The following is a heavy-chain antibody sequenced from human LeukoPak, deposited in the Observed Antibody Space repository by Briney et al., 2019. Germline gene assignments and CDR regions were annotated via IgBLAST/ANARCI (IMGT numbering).Heavy chain of an antibody. CDR1: GGSISSYY. V-gene: IGHV4-4*07. D-gene: IGHD1-20*01. J-gene: IGHJ4*02. CDR2: IYTSGST. CDR3: ARDSGKGITGTVYYFDY. Sequence: PSETLSLTCTVSGGSISSYYWSWIRQPAGKGLEWIGRIYTSGSTNYNPSLKSRVTISVDTSKNQFSLKLSSVTAADTAVYYCARDSGKGITGTVYYFDYWGQGTLVTVSS.